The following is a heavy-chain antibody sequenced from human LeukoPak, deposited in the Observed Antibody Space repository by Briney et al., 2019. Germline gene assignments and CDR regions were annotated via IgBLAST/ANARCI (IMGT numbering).Heavy chain of an antibody. CDR1: GFTFSSYW. Sequence: GGSLRLSCVASGFTFSSYWMNWARQAPGKGLEWVASINHNGNVNYYVDSVKGRFTISRDNAKNSLYLQMSNLRAEDTAVYFCARGGGLDVWGQGATVTVSS. V-gene: IGHV3-7*03. J-gene: IGHJ6*02. CDR3: ARGGGLDV. D-gene: IGHD3-16*01. CDR2: INHNGNVN.